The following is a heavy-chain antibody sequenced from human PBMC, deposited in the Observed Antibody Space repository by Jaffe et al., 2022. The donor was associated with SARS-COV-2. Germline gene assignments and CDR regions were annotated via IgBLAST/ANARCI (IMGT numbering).Heavy chain of an antibody. D-gene: IGHD5-12*01. CDR3: ARVCEVGWLRSQDWFDP. CDR2: INPNSGGT. J-gene: IGHJ5*02. CDR1: GYTFTGYY. V-gene: IGHV1-2*02. Sequence: QVQLVQSGAEVKKPGASVKVSCKASGYTFTGYYMHWVRQAPGQGLEWMGWINPNSGGTNYAQKFQGRVTMTRDTSISTAYMELSRLRSDDTAVYYCARVCEVGWLRSQDWFDPWGQGTLVTVSS.